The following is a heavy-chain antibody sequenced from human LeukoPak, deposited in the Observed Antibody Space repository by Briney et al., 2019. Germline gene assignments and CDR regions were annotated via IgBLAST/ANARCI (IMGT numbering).Heavy chain of an antibody. CDR1: GFTFSSYG. CDR3: AKEPLWFGELLPI. CDR2: ISYDGSNK. V-gene: IGHV3-30*18. J-gene: IGHJ4*02. Sequence: GRSLRLSCAASGFTFSSYGMHWVRQAPGKGLEWVAVISYDGSNKYYADSVKGRFTISRDNSKNTLYLQMNSLRAEDTAVYYCAKEPLWFGELLPIWGQGTLVTVSS. D-gene: IGHD3-10*01.